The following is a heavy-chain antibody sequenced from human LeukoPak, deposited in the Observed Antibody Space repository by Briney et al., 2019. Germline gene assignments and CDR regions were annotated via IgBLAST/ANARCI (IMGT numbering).Heavy chain of an antibody. Sequence: GGSLRLSCAASGFTFGSYAMSWVRQAPGKGLEWVSVISGSGGSTYYADSVKGRFTISRDNSKNTLYLQMNSLRAEDTAVYYCAKYLPNQLLKDWGQGTLVTVSS. J-gene: IGHJ4*02. D-gene: IGHD2-2*01. CDR3: AKYLPNQLLKD. CDR2: ISGSGGST. V-gene: IGHV3-23*01. CDR1: GFTFGSYA.